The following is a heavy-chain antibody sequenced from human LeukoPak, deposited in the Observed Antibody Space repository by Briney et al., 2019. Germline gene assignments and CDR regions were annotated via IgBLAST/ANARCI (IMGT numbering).Heavy chain of an antibody. D-gene: IGHD4-23*01. CDR1: GYTFTSYW. CDR2: IFPGESDT. J-gene: IGHJ4*02. CDR3: ARPDSGGY. Sequence: GGSLKISCKASGYTFTSYWIGWVRQAPGKGLEWMGIIFPGESDTRYSSSFQGQVSISADKSITTAYLQWSSLKASDTAIYYCARPDSGGYWGQGTLVTVSS. V-gene: IGHV5-51*01.